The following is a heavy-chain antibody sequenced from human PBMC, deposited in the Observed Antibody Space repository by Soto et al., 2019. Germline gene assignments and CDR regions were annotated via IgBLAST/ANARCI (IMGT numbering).Heavy chain of an antibody. CDR2: VSDSGCTT. CDR1: GFAFSSYA. J-gene: IGHJ5*02. D-gene: IGHD2-15*01. Sequence: PGGSLRLSCAASGFAFSSYAMSWVRQAPGKGLEWVSAVSDSGCTTYYADPVKGRFTISRDNSKNTLYLQMNGLRAEDTAVYYCAKLTRGYCSGDSCPNWFDPWGQGTLVTVSS. CDR3: AKLTRGYCSGDSCPNWFDP. V-gene: IGHV3-23*01.